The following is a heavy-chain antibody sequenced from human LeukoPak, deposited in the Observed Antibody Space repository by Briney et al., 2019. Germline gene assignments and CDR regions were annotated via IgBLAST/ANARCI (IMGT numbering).Heavy chain of an antibody. CDR1: GGSVSGYY. Sequence: SETLSLTCTVSGGSVSGYYWNWIRQPPEKGLEYIAYIYYTGSTDKNPSLKSRVTVSVDTSKNQFSLKLSSVTAADTAVYYCARGNYGAYIDFWGQGTLVTLSS. J-gene: IGHJ4*02. V-gene: IGHV4-59*02. CDR2: IYYTGST. CDR3: ARGNYGAYIDF. D-gene: IGHD4-17*01.